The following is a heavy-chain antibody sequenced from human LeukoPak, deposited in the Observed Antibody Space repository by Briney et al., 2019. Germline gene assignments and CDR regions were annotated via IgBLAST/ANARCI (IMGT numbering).Heavy chain of an antibody. CDR3: ARYYDFWSGQTRNWFDP. D-gene: IGHD3-3*01. CDR1: GGTFSSYA. V-gene: IGHV1-69*13. Sequence: SVKVSCKASGGTFSSYAISWVRQAPGQGLEWMGGITPIFGTANYAQKFQGRVTITADESTSTAYMELSSLRSEDTAVYYCARYYDFWSGQTRNWFDPWGQGTLVTVSS. J-gene: IGHJ5*02. CDR2: ITPIFGTA.